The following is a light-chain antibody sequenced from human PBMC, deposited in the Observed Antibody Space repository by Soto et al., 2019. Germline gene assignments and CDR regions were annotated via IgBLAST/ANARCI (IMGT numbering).Light chain of an antibody. Sequence: ALQLTQSPSSLSSSVGERVPLRCRASRDIRNVLAWYQHAPGKDPKCLIYGASILHSGVPSRFSGSGSGTDFTLTISSLLPEDFATYYCLQDFNYPITFGQGTRLEIK. CDR2: GAS. J-gene: IGKJ5*01. CDR1: RDIRNV. CDR3: LQDFNYPIT. V-gene: IGKV1-6*01.